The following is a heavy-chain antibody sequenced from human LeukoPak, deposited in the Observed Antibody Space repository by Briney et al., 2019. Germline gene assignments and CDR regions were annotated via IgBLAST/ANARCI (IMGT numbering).Heavy chain of an antibody. J-gene: IGHJ2*01. CDR1: GGSVSSGSYY. D-gene: IGHD6-13*01. Sequence: PSETLSLTCTVSGGSVSSGSYYWSWIRQPPGKGLEWIGYIYYSGSTNYNPSLKSRVTISVDTSKNQFSLKLSSVTAADTAVYYCAREIGIAAAGWYFDLWGRGTLVTVSS. CDR3: AREIGIAAAGWYFDL. V-gene: IGHV4-61*01. CDR2: IYYSGST.